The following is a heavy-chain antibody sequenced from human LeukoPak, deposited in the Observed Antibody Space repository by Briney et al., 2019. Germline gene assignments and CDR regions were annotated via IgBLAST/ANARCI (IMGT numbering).Heavy chain of an antibody. CDR1: GGSFSGYY. Sequence: SETLSLTCAVYGGSFSGYYWSWIRQPPGKGLAWMGEINHSGSTNYNPSLKSRVTISVDTSKNQFSLKLSSVTAADTAVYYCAREGVVGAYGHFDYWGQGTLVTVSS. CDR2: INHSGST. CDR3: AREGVVGAYGHFDY. J-gene: IGHJ4*02. V-gene: IGHV4-34*01. D-gene: IGHD2-15*01.